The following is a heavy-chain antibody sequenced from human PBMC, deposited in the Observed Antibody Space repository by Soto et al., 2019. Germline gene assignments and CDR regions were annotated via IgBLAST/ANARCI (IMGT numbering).Heavy chain of an antibody. CDR1: GFTFSSYG. D-gene: IGHD5-18*01. CDR3: ARDGYSYETKRYYYYYYGMDV. Sequence: GGSLRLSCAASGFTFSSYGMHWVRQAPGKGLEWVAVIWYDGSNKYYADSVKGRFTISRDNSKNTLYLQMNSLRAEDTAVYYCARDGYSYETKRYYYYYYGMDVWGQGTTVTVSS. J-gene: IGHJ6*02. CDR2: IWYDGSNK. V-gene: IGHV3-33*01.